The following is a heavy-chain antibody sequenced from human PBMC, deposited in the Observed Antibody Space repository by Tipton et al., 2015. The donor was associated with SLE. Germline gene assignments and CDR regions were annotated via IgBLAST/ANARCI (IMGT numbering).Heavy chain of an antibody. J-gene: IGHJ4*02. Sequence: QVQLVQSGAEVRKPGASVTVSCKTSGYTFTGYYIHWVRQAPGQGLEWLGWINVNSGATNSPQTFQGRVTMTWHTSISTAFMELSSLTFDDTAIYYCARPLVTTIPAFDSWGQGTLVTVTS. D-gene: IGHD2-2*02. V-gene: IGHV1-2*02. CDR2: INVNSGAT. CDR3: ARPLVTTIPAFDS. CDR1: GYTFTGYY.